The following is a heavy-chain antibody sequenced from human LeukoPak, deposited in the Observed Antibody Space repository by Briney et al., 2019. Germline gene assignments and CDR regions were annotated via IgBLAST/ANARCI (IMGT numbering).Heavy chain of an antibody. V-gene: IGHV4-59*08. J-gene: IGHJ4*02. CDR3: ARRNTADASIDF. Sequence: SETLSLTCTVSGGSISGHWWSWIRQPPGKGLEWIGDVFYSGGTNYNPSLKSRLSISLDTSKNQFSLKLSSVTAADTATYYCARRNTADASIDFWGQGTLVTASS. CDR1: GGSISGHW. CDR2: VFYSGGT. D-gene: IGHD2/OR15-2a*01.